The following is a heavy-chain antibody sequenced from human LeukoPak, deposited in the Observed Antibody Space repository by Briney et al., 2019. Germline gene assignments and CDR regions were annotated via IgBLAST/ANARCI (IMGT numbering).Heavy chain of an antibody. J-gene: IGHJ6*02. V-gene: IGHV4-59*01. D-gene: IGHD2-21*01. CDR1: GGSISSYY. CDR2: IYYSVST. Sequence: SETLSLTCTVSGGSISSYYWSWIRQPPGKGLEWIGYIYYSVSTNYNPSLKSRVTISVDTSKNQFSLKLSSVTAADTAVYYCARGGPYFPDYYYYGMDVWGQGTTVTVSS. CDR3: ARGGPYFPDYYYYGMDV.